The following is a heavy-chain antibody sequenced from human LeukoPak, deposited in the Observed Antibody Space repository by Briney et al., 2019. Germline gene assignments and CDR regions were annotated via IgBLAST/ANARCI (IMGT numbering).Heavy chain of an antibody. CDR2: ISAYNGNT. J-gene: IGHJ4*02. D-gene: IGHD3-22*01. CDR3: ARENYYDSSGYYYPFDY. Sequence: ASVKVPCKASGYTFTSYGISWVRQAPGQGLEWMGWISAYNGNTNYAQKLQGRVTMTTDTSTSTAYMGLRSLRSGDTAVYYCARENYYDSSGYYYPFDYWGQGTLVTVSS. CDR1: GYTFTSYG. V-gene: IGHV1-18*01.